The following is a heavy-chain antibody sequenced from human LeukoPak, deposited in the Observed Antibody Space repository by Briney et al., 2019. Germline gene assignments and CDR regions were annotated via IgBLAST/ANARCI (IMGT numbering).Heavy chain of an antibody. Sequence: PGGSLRLSCAASGFTFSSYVMHWVRQAPGKGLEYVSSIWTDGGTTSYTDSVKGRFTISRDNSKNTLYLQMSSLRPEDTAVYYCVKDLSGTYSFDYWGQGTPVTVSS. CDR1: GFTFSSYV. CDR2: IWTDGGTT. CDR3: VKDLSGTYSFDY. D-gene: IGHD1-26*01. V-gene: IGHV3-64D*09. J-gene: IGHJ4*02.